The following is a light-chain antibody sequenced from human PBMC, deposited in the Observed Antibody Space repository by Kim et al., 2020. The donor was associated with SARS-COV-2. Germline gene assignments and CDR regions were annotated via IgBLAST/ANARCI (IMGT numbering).Light chain of an antibody. CDR2: GAS. CDR1: QSVTNS. Sequence: ETVMTQSPATLSVSPGERAIFSCRASQSVTNSLAWYQQRPGQAPRLLIYGASTRATGIPDRFSGSGSGTEFTLTISSLQSEDFALYYCQQYDNWPQTFGQGTKVDIK. J-gene: IGKJ1*01. V-gene: IGKV3-15*01. CDR3: QQYDNWPQT.